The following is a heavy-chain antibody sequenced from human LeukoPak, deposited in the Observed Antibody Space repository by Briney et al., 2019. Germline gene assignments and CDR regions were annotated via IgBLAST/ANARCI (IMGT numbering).Heavy chain of an antibody. Sequence: GGSLRLSCAASGFTFSSYSMNWVRQAPGKGLEWVSSISSSSSYIYYADSVKGRFTISRDNAKNSLYLQMNSLRAEDTAVYCCARATMVRGVNPFYYYYYGMDVWGQGTTVTVSS. D-gene: IGHD3-10*01. J-gene: IGHJ6*02. CDR3: ARATMVRGVNPFYYYYYGMDV. CDR2: ISSSSSYI. V-gene: IGHV3-21*01. CDR1: GFTFSSYS.